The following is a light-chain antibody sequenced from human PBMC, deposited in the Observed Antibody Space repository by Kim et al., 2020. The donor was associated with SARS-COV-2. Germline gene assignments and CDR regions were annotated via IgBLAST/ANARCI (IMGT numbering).Light chain of an antibody. J-gene: IGLJ1*01. Sequence: APGKTAGITCEGNNIGSKNVYWYQQKPGQAPVLVIYYDSDRPSGIPERFSGSNSGNTATLTISRVQAGDEADYFCQVWDSSTDQYVFGPGTKVTVL. V-gene: IGLV3-21*04. CDR2: YDS. CDR3: QVWDSSTDQYV. CDR1: NIGSKN.